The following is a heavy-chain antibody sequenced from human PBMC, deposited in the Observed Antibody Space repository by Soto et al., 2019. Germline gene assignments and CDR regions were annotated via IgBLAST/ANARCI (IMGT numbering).Heavy chain of an antibody. CDR1: GGTFSSYA. Sequence: GASVKVSCKASGGTFSSYAISWVRQAPGQGLEWMGGIIPIFGTANYAQKFQGRVTITADESTSTAYMELSSLRSEDTAVYYWARGGGSYPSAPGPYYFDYWGQGTMVTVA. CDR2: IIPIFGTA. V-gene: IGHV1-69*13. D-gene: IGHD3-16*01. J-gene: IGHJ4*02. CDR3: ARGGGSYPSAPGPYYFDY.